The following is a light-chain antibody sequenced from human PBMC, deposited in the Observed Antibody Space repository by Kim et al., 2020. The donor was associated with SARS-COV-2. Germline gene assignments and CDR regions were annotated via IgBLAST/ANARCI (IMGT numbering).Light chain of an antibody. V-gene: IGLV2-18*02. J-gene: IGLJ2*01. CDR3: SSYTDSSTLI. CDR2: EVT. Sequence: QSALTQPPSVSGSPGQSVTISCTGTSSDIGNYNRVSWYQQTPGTVPKLMISEVTNRPSGVHERFSGSKSGNTASLTISGLQPEDEADYYCSSYTDSSTLIFGGGTKVTVL. CDR1: SSDIGNYNR.